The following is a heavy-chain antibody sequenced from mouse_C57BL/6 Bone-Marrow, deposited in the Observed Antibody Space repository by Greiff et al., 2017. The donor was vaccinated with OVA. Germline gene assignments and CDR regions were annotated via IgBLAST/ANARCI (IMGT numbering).Heavy chain of an antibody. CDR2: IWTGGGT. D-gene: IGHD2-2*01. CDR3: ARKGDGYAYYAMDY. V-gene: IGHV2-9-1*01. CDR1: GFSFTSYA. J-gene: IGHJ4*01. Sequence: VMLVESGPGLVAPSQSLSITCTVSGFSFTSYAISWVRQPPGKGLEWLGVIWTGGGTNYNSALKSRLSISKDNSKSQVFLKMNSLQTDDTARYYCARKGDGYAYYAMDYWGQGTSVTVSS.